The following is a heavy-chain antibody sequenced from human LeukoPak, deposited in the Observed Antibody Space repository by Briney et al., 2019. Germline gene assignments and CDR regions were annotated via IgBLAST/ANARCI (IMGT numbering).Heavy chain of an antibody. CDR1: GYTFTSYY. CDR2: INPSGGST. Sequence: ASVKVSCKASGYTFTSYYMHWARQAPGQGLEWVGIINPSGGSTSYAQKFQGRVTMTRDTSTSTVYMELSSLRSEDTAVYYCARLIFGIAASHSFDYWGQGTLVTVSS. D-gene: IGHD6-13*01. J-gene: IGHJ4*02. CDR3: ARLIFGIAASHSFDY. V-gene: IGHV1-46*03.